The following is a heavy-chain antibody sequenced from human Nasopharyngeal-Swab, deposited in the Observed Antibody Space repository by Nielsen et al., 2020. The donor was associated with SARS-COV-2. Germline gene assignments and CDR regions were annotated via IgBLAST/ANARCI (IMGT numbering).Heavy chain of an antibody. CDR2: INSDGSST. CDR1: GFTFSSYW. V-gene: IGHV3-74*01. J-gene: IGHJ4*02. D-gene: IGHD5-18*01. Sequence: RGSLRLSCAASGFTFSSYWMHWVRQAPGKGLVWVSRINSDGSSTSYADSVKGRFTISRDNAKNTLYLQMNSLRAEDTAVYYCARVPGYSYGFGYWGQGTLVTVSS. CDR3: ARVPGYSYGFGY.